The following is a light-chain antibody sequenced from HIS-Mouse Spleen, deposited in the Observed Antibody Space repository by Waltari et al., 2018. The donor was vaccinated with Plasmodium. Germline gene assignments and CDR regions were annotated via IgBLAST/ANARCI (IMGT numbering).Light chain of an antibody. CDR3: QQYNNWSFT. V-gene: IGKV3-15*01. J-gene: IGKJ3*01. CDR1: QGVSSN. CDR2: GAS. Sequence: EIVMTQSPATLSVSPGERATLSCRASQGVSSNVAWYQQKPGQAPRPLIYGASTRATGIPARVSGSGSGTEFTLTISSLQSEDFAVYYCQQYNNWSFTFGPGTKVDIK.